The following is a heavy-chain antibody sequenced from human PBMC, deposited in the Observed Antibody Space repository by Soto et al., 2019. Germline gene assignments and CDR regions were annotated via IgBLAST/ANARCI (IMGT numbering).Heavy chain of an antibody. CDR1: GYIFTSHY. CDR2: INPTGGGT. CDR3: ARESTLAY. Sequence: QVQLVQSGAEVRKPGASVKVSCKASGYIFTSHYIHWVRQAPGQGLEWMGIINPTGGGTSYAQKFQGRVTMTRDTFTSTVYMELSSLRSEDTAVYYCARESTLAYWGQGTLVTVSS. V-gene: IGHV1-46*01. J-gene: IGHJ4*02.